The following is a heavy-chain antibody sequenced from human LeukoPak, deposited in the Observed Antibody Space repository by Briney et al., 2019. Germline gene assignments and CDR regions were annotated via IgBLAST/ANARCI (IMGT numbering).Heavy chain of an antibody. D-gene: IGHD2-2*01. CDR2: IYYSGST. CDR1: GGSISSYY. CDR3: ARGPHCTSTSCYYFDY. Sequence: SETLSLTCTVSGGSISSYYWSWIRPPPGKGLEWIGYIYYSGSTNYNPSLKSRVTISIDTSKNQFSLKLSSVTAADTAVYYCARGPHCTSTSCYYFDYWGQGTLVTVSS. V-gene: IGHV4-59*01. J-gene: IGHJ4*02.